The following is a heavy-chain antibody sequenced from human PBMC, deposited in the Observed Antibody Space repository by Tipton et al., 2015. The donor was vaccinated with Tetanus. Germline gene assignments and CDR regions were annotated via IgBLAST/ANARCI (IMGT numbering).Heavy chain of an antibody. CDR3: ARGGDTYFGSSCFYDW. CDR1: GGSVSSYY. CDR2: VSSSGNS. Sequence: TLSLTCTVSGGSVSSYYWTWFRQPPGKRLEWIGFVSSSGNSNYSPSLTGRVSMSLDTSKQQFSLSLTSATAADTAVYYCARGGDTYFGSSCFYDWWGQGTRVTVSS. D-gene: IGHD3-22*01. V-gene: IGHV4-4*07. J-gene: IGHJ4*02.